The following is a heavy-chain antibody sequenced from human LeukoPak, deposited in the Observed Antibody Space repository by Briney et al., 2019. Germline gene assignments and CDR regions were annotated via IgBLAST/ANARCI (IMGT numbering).Heavy chain of an antibody. J-gene: IGHJ4*02. CDR1: GYTFTSYG. V-gene: IGHV1-18*01. CDR3: ARPVPDGDYGGGLDY. CDR2: ISAYNGNT. D-gene: IGHD4-23*01. Sequence: ASVKVSCKASGYTFTSYGISWVRQAPGQGLEWMGWISAYNGNTNYAQKLQGRVTMTTDTSTSTAYMELRSLRSDDTAVYYCARPVPDGDYGGGLDYWGQGTLVTVSS.